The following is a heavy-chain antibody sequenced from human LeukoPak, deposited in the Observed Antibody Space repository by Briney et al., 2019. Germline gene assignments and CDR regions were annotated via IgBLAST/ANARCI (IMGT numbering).Heavy chain of an antibody. CDR1: GDSVSTNSAA. D-gene: IGHD2-2*01. CDR2: TYYRSKWYN. V-gene: IGHV6-1*01. Sequence: SQTLSLTCAISGDSVSTNSAAWNWIRQSPSRGLEWPGRTYYRSKWYNDYGVSVKSRITINPDTSKNQFSLQLNSVTPEDTAVYYCARGGIGYCTSTSCSFDSWGQGTLVTVSS. CDR3: ARGGIGYCTSTSCSFDS. J-gene: IGHJ4*02.